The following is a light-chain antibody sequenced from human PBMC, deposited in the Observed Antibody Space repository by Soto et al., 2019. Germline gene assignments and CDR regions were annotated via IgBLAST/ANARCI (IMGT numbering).Light chain of an antibody. CDR2: TND. J-gene: IGLJ1*01. V-gene: IGLV1-44*01. Sequence: QAVVTQPPSASGTPGQRVIISCSGGSSNIGRNTVNWYQHLPGTAPRLLIYTNDQRPSGVPDRFSGSKSGTSASLAISGLQSEDEADYYCAAWAATSSFVFGTGTKLTVL. CDR1: SSNIGRNT. CDR3: AAWAATSSFV.